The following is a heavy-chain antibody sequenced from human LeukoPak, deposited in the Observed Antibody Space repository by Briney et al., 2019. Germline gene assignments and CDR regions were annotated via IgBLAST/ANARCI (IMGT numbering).Heavy chain of an antibody. CDR1: GFTFSSYG. CDR3: AKVAVEYYYGSGSFDY. Sequence: GGSQRLSCAASGFTFSSYGMHWVRQAPGKGLEWVAVISYDGSNKYYADSVKGRFTISRDNSKNTLYLQMNSLRAEDTAVYYCAKVAVEYYYGSGSFDYWGQGTLVTVSS. V-gene: IGHV3-30*18. J-gene: IGHJ4*02. CDR2: ISYDGSNK. D-gene: IGHD3-10*01.